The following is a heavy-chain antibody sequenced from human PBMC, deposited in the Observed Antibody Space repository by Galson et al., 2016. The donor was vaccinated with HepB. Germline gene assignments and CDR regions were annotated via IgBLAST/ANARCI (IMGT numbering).Heavy chain of an antibody. J-gene: IGHJ6*02. Sequence: SVKVSCKASGATFSSYAISWVRQAPGQGLQWMGGRTPTFGTAHYAPRLQGRLTITADESTSTAYMELSSLRSEDTAVYYCARAWSSWYVNQHYYYGMDVWGQGTTVSVSS. V-gene: IGHV1-69*13. CDR2: RTPTFGTA. CDR1: GATFSSYA. CDR3: ARAWSSWYVNQHYYYGMDV. D-gene: IGHD6-13*01.